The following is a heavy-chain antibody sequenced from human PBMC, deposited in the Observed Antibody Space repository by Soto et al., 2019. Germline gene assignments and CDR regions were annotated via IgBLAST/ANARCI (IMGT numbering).Heavy chain of an antibody. V-gene: IGHV1-18*04. CDR3: ARSIRGASPGDY. J-gene: IGHJ4*02. Sequence: QVQLLQSGTEVKKPGASVKVSCKTSGYTFTNYGITWVRQAPGQGLEWMGWISAYNGHANYEQKFQGRVTMTTDPSTSTAYMELRSLSSDDTAVYFCARSIRGASPGDYWGQGTLATVSS. CDR2: ISAYNGHA. CDR1: GYTFTNYG. D-gene: IGHD2-21*01.